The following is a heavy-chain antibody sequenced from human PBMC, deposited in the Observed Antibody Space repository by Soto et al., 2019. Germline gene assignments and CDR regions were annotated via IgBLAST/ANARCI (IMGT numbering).Heavy chain of an antibody. D-gene: IGHD1-26*01. CDR1: ELTFSNCG. V-gene: IGHV3-30*18. Sequence: QVQLVESGGGVVQPGRSLRLSCVASELTFSNCGMHWVRQAPGKGLEWVALISCDGSNKYYADSVKGRFTISRDNSKDALSLQMNSLRAEDPAVSYCAKVNGYSGSRDAFHVWGQGTMVTVSA. J-gene: IGHJ3*01. CDR2: ISCDGSNK. CDR3: AKVNGYSGSRDAFHV.